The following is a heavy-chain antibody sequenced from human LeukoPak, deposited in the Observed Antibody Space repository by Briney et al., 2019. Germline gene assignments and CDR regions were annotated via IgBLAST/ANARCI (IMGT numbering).Heavy chain of an antibody. V-gene: IGHV3-23*01. CDR3: AKARRIQLWLS. D-gene: IGHD5-18*01. J-gene: IGHJ5*02. CDR1: GFTVSSNS. CDR2: ISGSGGST. Sequence: GGSLRLSCTVSGFTVSSNSMSWVRQAPGKGLEWVSGISGSGGSTYYADSVKGRFTISRDNSKNTLYLQMISLRAEDTAVYYCAKARRIQLWLSWGQGTLVTVSS.